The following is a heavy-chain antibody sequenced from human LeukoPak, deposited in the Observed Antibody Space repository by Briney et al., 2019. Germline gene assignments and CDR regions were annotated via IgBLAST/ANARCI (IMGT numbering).Heavy chain of an antibody. V-gene: IGHV3-9*01. CDR2: INWKTGNG. CDR1: GFNFDDYA. D-gene: IGHD5-24*01. Sequence: GGSLRLSCAVSGFNFDDYAMHWVRHAPGRGLEWVSGINWKTGNGIYADSVKGRFTISRDNAKNSLYLQMSSLRAEDTALYYCTRRAARWQFDLWGRGTLLTASS. J-gene: IGHJ2*01. CDR3: TRRAARWQFDL.